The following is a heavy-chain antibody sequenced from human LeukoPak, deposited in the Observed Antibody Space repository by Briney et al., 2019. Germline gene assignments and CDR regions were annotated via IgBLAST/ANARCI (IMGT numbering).Heavy chain of an antibody. CDR3: AKDKVIYGYLTEDY. V-gene: IGHV3-23*01. CDR1: GFTFSSYA. Sequence: HPGGSLRLSCAASGFTFSSYAMSWVRQAPGKGLEWVSAISGSGGSTYYADSVKGRFTISRDNSKNTLYLQMNSLRAEDTAVYYCAKDKVIYGYLTEDYWGQGTPVTVSS. D-gene: IGHD5-18*01. CDR2: ISGSGGST. J-gene: IGHJ4*02.